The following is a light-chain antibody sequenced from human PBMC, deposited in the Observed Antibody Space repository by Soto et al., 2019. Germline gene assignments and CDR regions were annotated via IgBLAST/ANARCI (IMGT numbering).Light chain of an antibody. CDR3: ETWDTNTWV. V-gene: IGLV4-60*02. J-gene: IGLJ3*02. CDR2: LEGSGSY. Sequence: QLVLTQSSSASASLGSSVKLTCTLSSGHSTYIIAWHQQQPGKAPRYLMNLEGSGSYNKGSGVPDRFSGSNSGADRFLTISNLQFEDEADYYCETWDTNTWVFGGGTKLTVL. CDR1: SGHSTYI.